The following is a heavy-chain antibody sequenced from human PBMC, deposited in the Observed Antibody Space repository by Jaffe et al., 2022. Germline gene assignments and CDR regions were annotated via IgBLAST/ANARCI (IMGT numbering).Heavy chain of an antibody. J-gene: IGHJ4*02. D-gene: IGHD6-13*01. Sequence: QVQLQESGPGLVKPSQTLSLTCTVSGGSISSGSYYWSWIRQPAGKGLEWIGRIYTSGSTNYNPSLKSRVTISVDTSKNQFSLKLSSVTAADTAVYYCARSDGEMYSSSWYGYYFDYWGQGTLVTVSS. CDR1: GGSISSGSYY. V-gene: IGHV4-61*02. CDR3: ARSDGEMYSSSWYGYYFDY. CDR2: IYTSGST.